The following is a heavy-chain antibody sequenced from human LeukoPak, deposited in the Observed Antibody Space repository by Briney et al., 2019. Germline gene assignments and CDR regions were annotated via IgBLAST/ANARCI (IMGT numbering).Heavy chain of an antibody. J-gene: IGHJ4*02. CDR3: ARVAGGSGSSESDY. Sequence: GGSLRLSCAASGFTFSSYSMNWVRQAPGEGLEWVSSISSSSNYIYYADSVKGRFTISRDNARDSLYLQMISLRAEDTAVYYCARVAGGSGSSESDYWGQGTLVTVSS. CDR2: ISSSSNYI. V-gene: IGHV3-21*01. D-gene: IGHD3-10*01. CDR1: GFTFSSYS.